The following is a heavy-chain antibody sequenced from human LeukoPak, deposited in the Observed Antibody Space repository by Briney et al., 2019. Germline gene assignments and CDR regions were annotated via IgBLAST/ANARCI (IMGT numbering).Heavy chain of an antibody. CDR3: ARSTVSVITRGAFDI. D-gene: IGHD3-22*01. V-gene: IGHV4-4*02. CDR1: GDSISGSNW. CDR2: IYHSGST. Sequence: PSETLSLTCAVSGDSISGSNWWSWVRQPPGKGLEWIGEIYHSGSTNYNPSLQSRVTMSVDNSENHFSLKLSSVSAADTALYYCARSTVSVITRGAFDIWGQGTMVTVSS. J-gene: IGHJ3*02.